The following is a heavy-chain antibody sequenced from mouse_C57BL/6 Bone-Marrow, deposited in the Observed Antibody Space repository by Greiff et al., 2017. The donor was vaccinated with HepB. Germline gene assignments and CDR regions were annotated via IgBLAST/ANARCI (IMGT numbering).Heavy chain of an antibody. CDR3: ARRGNYDYDEDY. Sequence: EVQGVESGGDLVKPGGSLKLSCAASGFTFSSYGMSWVRQTPDKRLEWVATISSGGSYTYYPDSVKGRFTISRDNAKNTLYLQMSSLKSEDTAMYYCARRGNYDYDEDYWGQGTTLTVSS. CDR2: ISSGGSYT. CDR1: GFTFSSYG. V-gene: IGHV5-6*01. D-gene: IGHD2-4*01. J-gene: IGHJ2*01.